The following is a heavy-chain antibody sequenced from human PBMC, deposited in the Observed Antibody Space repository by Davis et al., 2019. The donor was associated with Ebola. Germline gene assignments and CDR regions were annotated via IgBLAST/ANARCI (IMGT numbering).Heavy chain of an antibody. V-gene: IGHV4-59*01. CDR3: ARGEQYNYDSSGYFRD. J-gene: IGHJ4*02. CDR1: GGSISSYY. CDR2: IYYSGNP. Sequence: GSLRLSCTVSGGSISSYYWSWIRQPPGKGLEWIGYIYYSGNPNYNPSLKRRVTITADTSKNQASLKLSSVTAADTAVYYCARGEQYNYDSSGYFRDWGQGTLVTVSS. D-gene: IGHD3-22*01.